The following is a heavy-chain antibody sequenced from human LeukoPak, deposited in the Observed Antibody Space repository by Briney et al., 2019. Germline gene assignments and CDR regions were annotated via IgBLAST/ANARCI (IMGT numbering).Heavy chain of an antibody. V-gene: IGHV3-23*01. D-gene: IGHD1-7*01. CDR2: ISGSGGST. CDR1: GFTFSSYA. J-gene: IGHJ5*02. CDR3: AKDLELGNWFDP. Sequence: PGGSPRLSCAASGFTFSSYAMSWVRQAPGKGLEWVSAISGSGGSTYYADSVKGRFTISRDNSKNTLYLQMNSLRAEDTAVYYCAKDLELGNWFDPWGQGTLVTVSS.